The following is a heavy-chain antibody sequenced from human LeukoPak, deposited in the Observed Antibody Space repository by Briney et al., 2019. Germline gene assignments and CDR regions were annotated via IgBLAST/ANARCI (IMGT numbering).Heavy chain of an antibody. J-gene: IGHJ5*02. D-gene: IGHD3-10*01. CDR3: ASTYYYGSGSLGGSWFDP. CDR1: GGSFSGYY. CDR2: IYTSGST. V-gene: IGHV4-59*10. Sequence: PSETLSLTCAVYGGSFSGYYWSWIRQPAGKGLEWIGRIYTSGSTNYNPSLKSRVTMSVDTSKNQFSLKLSSVTAADTAVYYCASTYYYGSGSLGGSWFDPWGQGTLVTVSS.